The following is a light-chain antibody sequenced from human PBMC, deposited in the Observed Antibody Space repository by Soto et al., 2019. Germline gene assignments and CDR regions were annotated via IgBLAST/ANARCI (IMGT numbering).Light chain of an antibody. CDR3: QQTYSTLAFT. V-gene: IGKV1-39*01. CDR1: QSISSY. Sequence: DIQMTQSPSSLSASVGDRVTITCRASQSISSYLNWYQQKPGQAPNLLIYGSSSLQTGVPSRFSGVGSGTDFTLTISSLQPEDFATYYCQQTYSTLAFTFGGGTKVEI. CDR2: GSS. J-gene: IGKJ4*01.